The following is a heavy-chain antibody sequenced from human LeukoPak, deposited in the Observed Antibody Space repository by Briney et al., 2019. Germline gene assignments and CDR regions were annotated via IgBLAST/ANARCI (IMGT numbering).Heavy chain of an antibody. CDR2: IYTSGST. V-gene: IGHV4-4*07. CDR3: ARREATTEYFDF. CDR1: GGSISSYY. D-gene: IGHD1-7*01. Sequence: SETLPLTCTVSGGSISSYYWSWIRQPAGKGLEWIGRIYTSGSTNYNPSLKSRVTMSVDTSKNQFSLKLSSVTAADTAVYYCARREATTEYFDFWGQGTLVTVSS. J-gene: IGHJ4*02.